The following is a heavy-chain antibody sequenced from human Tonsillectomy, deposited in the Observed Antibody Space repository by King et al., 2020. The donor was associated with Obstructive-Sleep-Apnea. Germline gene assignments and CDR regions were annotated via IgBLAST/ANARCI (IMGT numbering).Heavy chain of an antibody. V-gene: IGHV4-39*07. D-gene: IGHD5-12*01. CDR1: GGSISSSSYY. CDR3: ARDAEGIVATTYYYYYGMDV. J-gene: IGHJ6*02. CDR2: IYYSGST. Sequence: LQLQESGPGLVKPSETLSLTCTVSGGSISSSSYYWGWIRQPPGKVLEWIGSIYYSGSTYYNPSLRSRVTISVDTSKNQFSLKLSSVTAAETAVYYCARDAEGIVATTYYYYYGMDVWGQGTTVTVSS.